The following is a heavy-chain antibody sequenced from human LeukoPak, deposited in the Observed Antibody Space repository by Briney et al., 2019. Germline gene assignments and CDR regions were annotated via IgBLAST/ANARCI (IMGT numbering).Heavy chain of an antibody. Sequence: GESLKISCKGSGYSFTSYWIGWVHQMPGKGLEWMGIIYPGDSDTRYSPSFQGQVTISADKSISTAYLQWSSLKASDTAMYYCARQESITKDAFDIWGQGTMVTVSS. J-gene: IGHJ3*02. D-gene: IGHD3-10*01. CDR1: GYSFTSYW. V-gene: IGHV5-51*07. CDR3: ARQESITKDAFDI. CDR2: IYPGDSDT.